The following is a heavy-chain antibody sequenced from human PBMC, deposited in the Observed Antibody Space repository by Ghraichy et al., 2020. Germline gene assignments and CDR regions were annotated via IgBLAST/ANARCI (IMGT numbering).Heavy chain of an antibody. V-gene: IGHV3-74*03. CDR2: IDRDGSTT. D-gene: IGHD4-23*01. Sequence: RGSLRLSCGASGFTFSNYWMHWVRQAAGKGLVWVSHIDRDGSTTKYADSVKGRFTISRDNAYNTVYLQMRSLRAEDTAIYYCARATTVGFDPWGQGTLVTVSS. J-gene: IGHJ5*02. CDR3: ARATTVGFDP. CDR1: GFTFSNYW.